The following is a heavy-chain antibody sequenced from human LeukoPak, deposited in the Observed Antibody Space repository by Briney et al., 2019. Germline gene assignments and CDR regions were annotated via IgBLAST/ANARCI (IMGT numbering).Heavy chain of an antibody. V-gene: IGHV3-21*01. CDR1: GFTFSSYS. J-gene: IGHJ4*02. Sequence: PGGSLRLSCAASGFTFSSYSMNWVRQAPGKGLEWVSSISSSSSYIYYADSVKGRFTISRDNAKNSLYLQMNSLRAEDTGVYYCARPDTAYGYFDYWGQGTLVTVSS. CDR3: ARPDTAYGYFDY. CDR2: ISSSSSYI. D-gene: IGHD5-18*01.